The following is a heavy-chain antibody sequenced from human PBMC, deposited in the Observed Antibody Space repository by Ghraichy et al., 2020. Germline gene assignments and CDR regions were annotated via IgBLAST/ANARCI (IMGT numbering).Heavy chain of an antibody. CDR3: ARDATHSGYDSAHY. J-gene: IGHJ4*02. CDR2: ISSSSSTI. Sequence: GGSLRLSCAASGFTFSSYSMNWVRQAPGKGLEWVSYISSSSSTIYYADSVKGRFTISRDNAKNSLYLQMNSLRDEDTAVYYCARDATHSGYDSAHYWGQGTLVTVSS. V-gene: IGHV3-48*02. CDR1: GFTFSSYS. D-gene: IGHD5-12*01.